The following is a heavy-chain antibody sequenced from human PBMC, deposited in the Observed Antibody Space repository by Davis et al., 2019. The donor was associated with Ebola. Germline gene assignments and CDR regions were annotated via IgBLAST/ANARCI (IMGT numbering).Heavy chain of an antibody. V-gene: IGHV3-7*03. CDR3: ASAPLMITYVY. D-gene: IGHD3-16*01. CDR1: GFTFSSYS. J-gene: IGHJ4*02. CDR2: IKEDGSEK. Sequence: GESLKISCAASGFTFSSYSINWVRQAPGKGLEWVANIKEDGSEKHYVDSVKGRFTISRDNAKNSLYLQMNSLRAEDTAVYYCASAPLMITYVYWGQGTLVTVSS.